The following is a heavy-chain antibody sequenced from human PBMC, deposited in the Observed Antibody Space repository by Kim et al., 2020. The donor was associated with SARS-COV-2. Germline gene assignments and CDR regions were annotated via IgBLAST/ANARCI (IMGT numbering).Heavy chain of an antibody. CDR1: GFTFSTNA. Sequence: GGSLRLSCAASGFTFSTNAMHWVRQAPGKGLEWVALISNDRHYKSYADSVTGRCIISSDNYEKTSALQMHSLRPEATAVSFCARALLPGDTMSFDYW. J-gene: IGHJ4*01. CDR3: ARALLPGDTMSFDY. CDR2: ISNDRHYK. V-gene: IGHV3-33*05. D-gene: IGHD3-10*02.